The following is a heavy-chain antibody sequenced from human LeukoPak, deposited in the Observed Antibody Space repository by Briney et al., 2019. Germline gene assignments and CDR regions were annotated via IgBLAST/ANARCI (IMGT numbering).Heavy chain of an antibody. CDR2: ISGGGDDI. CDR1: GFTFSDYY. Sequence: PGGSLRLSCAASGFTFSDYYMSWIRQAPGMGLEWLSYISGGGDDIHYADSVKGRFTISRDNAKNSLYLQMNSLRAEDTAMYYCAMENYYYYYMDVWGKGTTVTVSS. D-gene: IGHD1-1*01. V-gene: IGHV3-11*01. J-gene: IGHJ6*03. CDR3: AMENYYYYYMDV.